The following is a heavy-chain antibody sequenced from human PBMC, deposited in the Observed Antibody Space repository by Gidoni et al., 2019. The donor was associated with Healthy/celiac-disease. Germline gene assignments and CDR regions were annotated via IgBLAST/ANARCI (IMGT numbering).Heavy chain of an antibody. J-gene: IGHJ4*02. V-gene: IGHV1-69*06. CDR1: GGPFRSYA. Sequence: QVQLVQSGAAVKKPGSSVNVSCKASGGPFRSYAISWVRQAPGQGLEWMGGISPIFGTANYAQKFQGRFTITADKSTSTAYMELSSLRSEDTAVYYCARDDWISKGAELSSSLDDWGQGTLVTVSS. CDR2: ISPIFGTA. CDR3: ARDDWISKGAELSSSLDD. D-gene: IGHD1-26*01.